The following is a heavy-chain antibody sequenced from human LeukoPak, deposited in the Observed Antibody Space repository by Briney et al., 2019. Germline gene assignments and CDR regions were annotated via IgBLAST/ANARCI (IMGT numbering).Heavy chain of an antibody. D-gene: IGHD2-2*01. CDR3: ARERCSSTSCYREAPVNNWFDL. V-gene: IGHV1-18*04. Sequence: ASVKVSCKASGYTFTSYGISWVRQAPGQGLEWMGWISAYNGNTNYAQKLQGRVTMTTDTSTSTAYMELRSLRSDDTAVYYCARERCSSTSCYREAPVNNWFDLWGQGTMVTVSS. CDR1: GYTFTSYG. J-gene: IGHJ5*02. CDR2: ISAYNGNT.